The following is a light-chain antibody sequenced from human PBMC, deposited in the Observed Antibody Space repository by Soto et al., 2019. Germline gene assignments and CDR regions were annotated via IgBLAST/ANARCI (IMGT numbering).Light chain of an antibody. CDR2: GAS. Sequence: DIVLTQTPATLSVSPGERATLYCGASQRVSGGFLAWYQQKPGQAPRLLIYGASSRATGIPDRSSGSGSGTDFTLAISRLEAEDFAVYYCQQYGSSPWAFGQGTKVDIK. CDR1: QRVSGGF. V-gene: IGKV3-20*01. J-gene: IGKJ1*01. CDR3: QQYGSSPWA.